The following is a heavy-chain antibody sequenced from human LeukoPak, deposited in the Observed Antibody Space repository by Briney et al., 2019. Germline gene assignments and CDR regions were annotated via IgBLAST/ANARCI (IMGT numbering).Heavy chain of an antibody. CDR2: ISGSGGST. CDR1: EFTFSSYA. Sequence: GGSLRLSCAASEFTFSSYAMSWVRQAPGKGLEWVSAISGSGGSTYYADSVKGRFTISRDNSKNTLYLQMNSLRAEDTAVYYCAKSYDYVWGSYRYIDYWGQGTLVTVSS. D-gene: IGHD3-16*02. V-gene: IGHV3-23*01. J-gene: IGHJ4*02. CDR3: AKSYDYVWGSYRYIDY.